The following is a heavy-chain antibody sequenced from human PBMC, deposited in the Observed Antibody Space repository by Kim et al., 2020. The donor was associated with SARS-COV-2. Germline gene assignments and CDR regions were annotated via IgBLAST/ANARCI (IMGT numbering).Heavy chain of an antibody. CDR3: ARLGYGGNSGSDAFDI. V-gene: IGHV3-48*02. Sequence: GGSLRLSCAASGFTFSSYSMNWVRQAPGKGLEWVSYISSSSTIYYADSVKGRFTISRDNAKNSLYLQMNSLRDEDTAVYYCARLGYGGNSGSDAFDIWGQGTMVTVSS. CDR2: ISSSSTI. J-gene: IGHJ3*02. D-gene: IGHD3-10*01. CDR1: GFTFSSYS.